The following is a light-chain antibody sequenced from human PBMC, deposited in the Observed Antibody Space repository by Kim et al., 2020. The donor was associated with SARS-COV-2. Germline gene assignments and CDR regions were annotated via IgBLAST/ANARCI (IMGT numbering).Light chain of an antibody. CDR2: ENN. CDR1: SGSMASKY. V-gene: IGLV6-57*03. CDR3: QSYDVSTEV. Sequence: KTVTISCTRSSGSMASKYVQWYQQRPGSAPTTVIYENNQRPAGVPDRFSGSIDTSSNSASLTISGLKTEDEADYYCQSYDVSTEVFGGGTKLTVL. J-gene: IGLJ3*02.